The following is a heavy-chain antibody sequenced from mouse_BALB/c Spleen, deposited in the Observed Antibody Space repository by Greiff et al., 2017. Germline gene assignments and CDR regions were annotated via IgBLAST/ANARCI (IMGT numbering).Heavy chain of an antibody. D-gene: IGHD3-1*01. Sequence: QVQLQQPGAELVKPGASVKMSCKASGYTFTSYNMHWVKQTPGQGLEWIGAIYPGNGDTSYNQKFKGKATLTADKSSSTAYMQLSSLTSEDSAVYYCARQLGLRKDYAMDYWGQGTSVTVSS. CDR3: ARQLGLRKDYAMDY. CDR2: IYPGNGDT. J-gene: IGHJ4*01. V-gene: IGHV1-12*01. CDR1: GYTFTSYN.